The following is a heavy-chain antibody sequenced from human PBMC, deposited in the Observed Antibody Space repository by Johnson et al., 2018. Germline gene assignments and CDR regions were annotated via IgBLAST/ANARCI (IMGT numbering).Heavy chain of an antibody. J-gene: IGHJ4*02. D-gene: IGHD2-8*01. Sequence: EVQLVESGGGLVQPGGSLRLSCGASGFTFTSSWMHWVRQRPGKGLMWVSRISSNGDTRYADFVEGRFTISRDNAKDTLDMQMSSLSAEDTAVYYCVRNLGYCTNGVCFDFWGQGTLVTVSS. CDR3: VRNLGYCTNGVCFDF. V-gene: IGHV3-74*02. CDR2: ISSNGDT. CDR1: GFTFTSSW.